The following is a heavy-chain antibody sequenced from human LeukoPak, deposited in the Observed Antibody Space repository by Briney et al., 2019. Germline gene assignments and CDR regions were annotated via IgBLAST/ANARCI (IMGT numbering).Heavy chain of an antibody. D-gene: IGHD3-10*01. CDR2: ISYDGSNK. CDR1: GFTLRSYG. J-gene: IGHJ4*02. Sequence: QSGGSLRLSRGACGFTLRSYGMHWVRQAPATGLPGVAVISYDGSNKYYADSVKGRFTISRDNSKNTLYLQMNSLRAEDTAVYYCAKGAGITMVRGVIGTYYFDYWGQGTLVTVSS. CDR3: AKGAGITMVRGVIGTYYFDY. V-gene: IGHV3-30*18.